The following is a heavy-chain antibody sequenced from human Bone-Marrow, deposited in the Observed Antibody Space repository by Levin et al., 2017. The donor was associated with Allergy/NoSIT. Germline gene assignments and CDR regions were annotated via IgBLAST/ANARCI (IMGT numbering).Heavy chain of an antibody. CDR2: VYNSGSPNSGGT. CDR3: ARVQAVGGTHYFDY. CDR1: GVSIRRFY. D-gene: IGHD6-19*01. J-gene: IGHJ4*02. Sequence: SQTLSHTCTVSGVSIRRFYWSWIRQSPGKGLEWIGYVYNSGSPNSGGTNHNPSLRSRVTISADTSKSQFSLNLTSVTAADTAVYYCARVQAVGGTHYFDYWGQGALITVSS. V-gene: IGHV4-59*08.